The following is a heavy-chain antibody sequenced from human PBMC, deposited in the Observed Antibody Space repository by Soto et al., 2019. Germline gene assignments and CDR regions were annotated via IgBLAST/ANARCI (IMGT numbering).Heavy chain of an antibody. CDR3: AREVVVSATYAFDI. J-gene: IGHJ3*02. V-gene: IGHV5-10-1*01. CDR2: IDPSDSYT. Sequence: LGESLKISCKGSGYIFTSYWISWVRQMPGKGLEWMGRIDPSDSYTNYSPSFQGHVTISADKSITTAYLQWSSLKASDTAMYYCAREVVVSATYAFDIWGQGTVVTVSS. D-gene: IGHD2-15*01. CDR1: GYIFTSYW.